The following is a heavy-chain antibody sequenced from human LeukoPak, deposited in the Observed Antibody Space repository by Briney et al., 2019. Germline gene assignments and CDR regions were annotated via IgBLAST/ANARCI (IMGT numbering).Heavy chain of an antibody. D-gene: IGHD2-15*01. CDR2: INTHTGDT. Sequence: GASVKVSCKASGYTFTTYDISWVRQAPGQGPEWMGWINTHTGDTRYGQKVQGRVTMTTDTSTSTAYMELRSLESDDTAVYFCARGPGGCSGGSCYHDYWGQGTLVTVPS. J-gene: IGHJ4*02. CDR3: ARGPGGCSGGSCYHDY. CDR1: GYTFTTYD. V-gene: IGHV1-18*01.